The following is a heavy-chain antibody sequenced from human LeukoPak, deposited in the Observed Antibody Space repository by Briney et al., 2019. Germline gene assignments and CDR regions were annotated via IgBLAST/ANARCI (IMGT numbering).Heavy chain of an antibody. J-gene: IGHJ5*02. CDR1: GFTFSSYW. D-gene: IGHD3-10*02. V-gene: IGHV3-72*01. CDR2: IRNRPKSYTT. Sequence: GGSLRLSCAASGFTFSSYWMSWVRQAPGKELDWVARIRNRPKSYTTEYAASVKGRFTISRDDSKNSLFLQMSGLRTEDTAMYYCSISYVPGKDAYFDLRGQGTLVTVSS. CDR3: SISYVPGKDAYFDL.